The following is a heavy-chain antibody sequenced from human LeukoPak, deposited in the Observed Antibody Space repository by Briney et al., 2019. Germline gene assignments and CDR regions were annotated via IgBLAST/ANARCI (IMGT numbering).Heavy chain of an antibody. CDR2: IDRSGVT. D-gene: IGHD2-15*01. V-gene: IGHV3-53*01. J-gene: IGHJ5*02. CDR3: AKDCRAHPLRPNWLDP. CDR1: GFTVHSNY. Sequence: PGGSLRLSCAASGFTVHSNYMSWSAKAQGKGLKWAEVIDRSGVTHYADSVKGRFTISRDNSKNTLYLQMNNLRAEDTGVCYCAKDCRAHPLRPNWLDPWGQGTLVTVSS.